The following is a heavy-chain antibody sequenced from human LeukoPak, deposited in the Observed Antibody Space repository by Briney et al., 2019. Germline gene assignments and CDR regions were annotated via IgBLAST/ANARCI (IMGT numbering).Heavy chain of an antibody. Sequence: ASVKVSCKASGYTFTSYGISWVRQAPGQGLEWMGWISAYNGNTNYAQKLQGRVTMTTDTSTSTAYMELSSLRSEGTAVYYCARQLSTMVRGVYAFDIWGQGTMVTVSS. D-gene: IGHD3-10*01. CDR2: ISAYNGNT. CDR1: GYTFTSYG. V-gene: IGHV1-18*01. CDR3: ARQLSTMVRGVYAFDI. J-gene: IGHJ3*02.